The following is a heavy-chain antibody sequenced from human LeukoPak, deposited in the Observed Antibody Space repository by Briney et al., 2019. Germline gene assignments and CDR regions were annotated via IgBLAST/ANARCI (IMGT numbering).Heavy chain of an antibody. J-gene: IGHJ5*02. CDR1: GYSLTALA. Sequence: ASVKVSCKVSGYSLTALAIHWVRQAPGKGLEWMGRFDPDDGARIYSQRFQDRFLMTEDPSSDTAYMELSGLRSEDTAVYCCASDRTMTTVTSGQSWDDPWGQGTLVTVSS. D-gene: IGHD4-17*01. CDR3: ASDRTMTTVTSGQSWDDP. V-gene: IGHV1-24*01. CDR2: FDPDDGAR.